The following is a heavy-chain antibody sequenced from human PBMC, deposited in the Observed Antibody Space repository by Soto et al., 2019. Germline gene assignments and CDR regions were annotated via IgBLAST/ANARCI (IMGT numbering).Heavy chain of an antibody. CDR3: ARGRGSSGWYYFDY. CDR2: MNPNSGNT. D-gene: IGHD6-19*01. J-gene: IGHJ4*02. V-gene: IGHV1-8*01. Sequence: ASVKVSCKXPGYTLTSYDINWVRQAPGQGLEWMGWMNPNSGNTGYAQKFQGRVTMTRNTSISTAYMELSSLRSEDTAVYYCARGRGSSGWYYFDYWGQGTLVTVSS. CDR1: GYTLTSYD.